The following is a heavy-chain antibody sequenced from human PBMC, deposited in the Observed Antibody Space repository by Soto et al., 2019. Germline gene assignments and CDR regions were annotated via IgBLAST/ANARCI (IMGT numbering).Heavy chain of an antibody. J-gene: IGHJ4*02. Sequence: QVQLVQSGAEVKKPGASVKVSCKASGYTFTRYGISWVRQAPGQGLEWMGWISGYNGNTNYAQKIQGRVTMTKATTTSTAYMGRRSLGSADAAVYSCARGWGQRQRWLKPDYWGQGTLVTVSS. V-gene: IGHV1-18*01. D-gene: IGHD3-16*01. CDR3: ARGWGQRQRWLKPDY. CDR1: GYTFTRYG. CDR2: ISGYNGNT.